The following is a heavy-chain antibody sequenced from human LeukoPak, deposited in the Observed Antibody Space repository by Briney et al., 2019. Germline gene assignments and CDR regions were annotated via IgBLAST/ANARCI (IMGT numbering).Heavy chain of an antibody. CDR2: IVVGSGNT. J-gene: IGHJ4*02. D-gene: IGHD6-19*01. CDR1: GFTFTSSA. Sequence: TSVKVSCKASGFTFTSSAVQWVRQARGQRLEWIGWIVVGSGNTNYAQKFQERVTITRDMSTSTAYMELSSLRSEDTAVYYCARGNPRYSSGLGFDYWGQGSLVTVSS. V-gene: IGHV1-58*01. CDR3: ARGNPRYSSGLGFDY.